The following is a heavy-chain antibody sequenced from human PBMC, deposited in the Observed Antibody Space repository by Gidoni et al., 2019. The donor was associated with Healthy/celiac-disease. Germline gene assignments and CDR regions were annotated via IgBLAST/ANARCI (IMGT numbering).Heavy chain of an antibody. Sequence: QVQLQQWGAGLLKPSETLSLTCAVYGGSFSGYYWSWIRQPPGKGLEWIGEINHSGSTNYNPSLKSRVTISVDTSKNQFSLKLSSVTAADTAVYYCAREAASGYFDPPLALQYGMDVWGQGTTVTVSS. CDR2: INHSGST. J-gene: IGHJ6*02. V-gene: IGHV4-34*01. CDR3: AREAASGYFDPPLALQYGMDV. CDR1: GGSFSGYY. D-gene: IGHD3-9*01.